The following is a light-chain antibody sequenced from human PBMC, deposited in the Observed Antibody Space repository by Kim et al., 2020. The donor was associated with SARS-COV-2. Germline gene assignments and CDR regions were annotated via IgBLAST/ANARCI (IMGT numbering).Light chain of an antibody. V-gene: IGLV2-14*01. J-gene: IGLJ3*02. CDR3: SSYTRSSSFG. CDR2: DVS. Sequence: QSALTQPASVSGSPGQSITISCTGTSSDVGGYNYVSWYQQHQGKAPKLMIYDVSKRPSGVSNRFSGSKSGNTASLTISGLQAEDEADYYCSSYTRSSSFGFGGGTQLTVL. CDR1: SSDVGGYNY.